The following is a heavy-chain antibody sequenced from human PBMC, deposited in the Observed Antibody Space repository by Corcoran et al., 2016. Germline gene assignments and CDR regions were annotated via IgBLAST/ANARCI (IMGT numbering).Heavy chain of an antibody. V-gene: IGHV3-15*01. Sequence: EVQLVESGGGLVKPGGSLRLSCAASGFTFGNAWMSWVRPAPGKGLEWVGRIQSKTDGGTTDYAAPVKGGFTISRDDSKNTQYLQMNSLKTGDTAVYDCTTDPVLEWLLNYWGQGTLVTVSS. D-gene: IGHD3-3*01. J-gene: IGHJ4*02. CDR2: IQSKTDGGTT. CDR1: GFTFGNAW. CDR3: TTDPVLEWLLNY.